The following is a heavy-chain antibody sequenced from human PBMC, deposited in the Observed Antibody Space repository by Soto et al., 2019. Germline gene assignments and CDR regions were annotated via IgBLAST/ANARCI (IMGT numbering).Heavy chain of an antibody. J-gene: IGHJ4*02. V-gene: IGHV3-30-3*01. CDR1: GFTFSSYA. D-gene: IGHD5-12*01. Sequence: GGSLRLSCAASGFTFSSYAMHWVRQAPGKGLEWVAVISYDGSNKYYADSVKGRFTISRDNSKNTLYLQMNSLRAEDTAVYYCARESVVATIFGDPSDFDYWGQGTLVTVSS. CDR2: ISYDGSNK. CDR3: ARESVVATIFGDPSDFDY.